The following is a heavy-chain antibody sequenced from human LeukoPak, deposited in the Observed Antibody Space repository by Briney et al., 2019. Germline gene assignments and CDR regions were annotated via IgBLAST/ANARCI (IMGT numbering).Heavy chain of an antibody. V-gene: IGHV4-39*01. Sequence: SETLSLTCTVSGVSMSSSPYYWGWIRQPPGKGLEWIGAIYDSGNTNYNPSLRSRLTISVDTSRNRFSLKLSSVTAADTAVYYCARHDCDSSRCSVNWFDPWGQGTLVTVSS. CDR1: GVSMSSSPYY. CDR2: IYDSGNT. D-gene: IGHD2/OR15-2a*01. CDR3: ARHDCDSSRCSVNWFDP. J-gene: IGHJ5*02.